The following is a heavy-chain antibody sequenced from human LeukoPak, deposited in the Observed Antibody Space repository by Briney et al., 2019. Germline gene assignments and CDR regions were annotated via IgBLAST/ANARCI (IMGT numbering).Heavy chain of an antibody. D-gene: IGHD6-19*01. CDR1: GFTFDDYT. Sequence: GGSLRLSCAASGFTFDDYTMHWVRQAPGKGLEWVSLINWKGGSTYYADSVKGRFTISRDNTKNSLYLQMNSLRTEDTAFYYCAKGYSSGWRDAFDIWGQGTMVTVSS. J-gene: IGHJ3*02. CDR3: AKGYSSGWRDAFDI. V-gene: IGHV3-43*01. CDR2: INWKGGST.